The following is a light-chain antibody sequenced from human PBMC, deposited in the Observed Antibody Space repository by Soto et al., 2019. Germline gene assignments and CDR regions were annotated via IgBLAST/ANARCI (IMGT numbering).Light chain of an antibody. CDR2: GAS. V-gene: IGKV3-15*01. CDR1: QSVNSN. CDR3: QQYNNWLWT. Sequence: EIVMTQSPATLSVSPGERATLSFRASQSVNSNLVWYQQKPGQAPRLLIYGASTRATGIPARFSGSGSVREFTLTISSLQSEDFAVYYCQQYNNWLWTFGQGTKVEIK. J-gene: IGKJ1*01.